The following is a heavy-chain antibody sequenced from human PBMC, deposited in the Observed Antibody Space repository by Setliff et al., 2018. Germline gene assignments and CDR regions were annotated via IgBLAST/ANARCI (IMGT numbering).Heavy chain of an antibody. CDR2: IIPILGIA. Sequence: ASVKVSCKASGGTFSSYAISWVRQAPGQGLEWMGGIIPILGIANYAQKFQGRVTITADKSTSTAYMELSSLRSEDTAVYYCARDSRNYYDSSGLYERNAFDIWGQGTMVTVSS. CDR1: GGTFSSYA. CDR3: ARDSRNYYDSSGLYERNAFDI. D-gene: IGHD3-22*01. J-gene: IGHJ3*02. V-gene: IGHV1-69*10.